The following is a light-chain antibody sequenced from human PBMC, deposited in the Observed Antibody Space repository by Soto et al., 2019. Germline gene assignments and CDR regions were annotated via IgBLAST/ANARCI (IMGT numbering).Light chain of an antibody. V-gene: IGKV3-11*01. J-gene: IGKJ5*01. CDR1: QIVTSH. CDR3: QQRSNWPPIT. CDR2: AVS. Sequence: ELVMRQSPATVSVSPGERGTLSFRASQIVTSHLAWYQQRPGQAPRLLIYAVSTRATGIPPRFSGSGSGTDFTLTISSLEPEDFAVYYCQQRSNWPPITFGQGTRLEIK.